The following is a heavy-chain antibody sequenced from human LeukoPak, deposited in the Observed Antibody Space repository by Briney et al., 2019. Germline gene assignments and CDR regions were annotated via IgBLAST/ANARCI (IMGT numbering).Heavy chain of an antibody. V-gene: IGHV4-30-2*01. CDR3: ARETPHYDILTGYYSSAFDI. CDR2: IYHSGST. D-gene: IGHD3-9*01. Sequence: PSETLSLTCAVPGGSISRGGYSWSWVRQPPGKGLEWIAYIYHSGSTYYNPSLKSRVTISVDRSKNQFSLKLSSVTAADTAVYYCARETPHYDILTGYYSSAFDIWGQGTMVTVSS. J-gene: IGHJ3*02. CDR1: GGSISRGGYS.